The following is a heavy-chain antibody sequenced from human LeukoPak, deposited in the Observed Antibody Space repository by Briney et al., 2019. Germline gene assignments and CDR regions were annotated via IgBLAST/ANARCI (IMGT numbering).Heavy chain of an antibody. CDR1: GGSISCSSYY. J-gene: IGHJ4*02. CDR2: IYYSGST. CDR3: ARHRGYCSSTSCYTEIDY. D-gene: IGHD2-2*02. V-gene: IGHV4-39*01. Sequence: PSETLSLTCTVSGGSISCSSYYWGWIRQPPGKGLEWIGSIYYSGSTYYNPSLKSRVTISVDTSKNQFSLKLSSVTAADTAVYYCARHRGYCSSTSCYTEIDYWGQGTLVTVSS.